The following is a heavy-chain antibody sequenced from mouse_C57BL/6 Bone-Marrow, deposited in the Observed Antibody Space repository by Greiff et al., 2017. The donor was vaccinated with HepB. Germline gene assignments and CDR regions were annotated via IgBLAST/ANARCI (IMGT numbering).Heavy chain of an antibody. Sequence: EVKLVESGGGLVQSGRSLRLSCATSGFTFSDFYMEWVRQAPGKGLEWIAASRNKANDYTTEYSASVKGRFIVSRDTSQSILYLQMNALRAEDTAIYYCARDAGSSGTSFAYWGQGTLVTVSA. CDR1: GFTFSDFY. CDR2: SRNKANDYTT. CDR3: ARDAGSSGTSFAY. D-gene: IGHD3-2*02. V-gene: IGHV7-1*01. J-gene: IGHJ3*01.